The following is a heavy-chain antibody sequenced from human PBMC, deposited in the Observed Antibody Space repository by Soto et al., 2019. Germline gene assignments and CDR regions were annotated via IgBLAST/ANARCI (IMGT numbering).Heavy chain of an antibody. J-gene: IGHJ4*02. Sequence: GGSLRLSCAASGFTFSSYAVSWVRQAPGRGPEWISSISGSGSTIYYADSVKGRFTISRDNSKNTLYLQMSSLRAEDTAVYYCAKVFYYYDSSGYYYFDYWGQGTLVTVSS. V-gene: IGHV3-23*01. D-gene: IGHD3-22*01. CDR1: GFTFSSYA. CDR3: AKVFYYYDSSGYYYFDY. CDR2: ISGSGSTI.